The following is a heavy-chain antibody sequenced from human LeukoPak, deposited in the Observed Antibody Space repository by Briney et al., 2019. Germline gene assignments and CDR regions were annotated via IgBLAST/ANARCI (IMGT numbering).Heavy chain of an antibody. D-gene: IGHD3-10*01. Sequence: PSETLSLTCTVSSDSLSSSTSYWGWIRQPPGKGLEYIGSIFYSGATYYNPSLKSRVTLSVDMSKNQFSLKLSSVTAADTAVYYCARLDKRFHNTFDIWGQGTMVTVSS. CDR3: ARLDKRFHNTFDI. J-gene: IGHJ3*02. CDR2: IFYSGAT. V-gene: IGHV4-39*01. CDR1: SDSLSSSTSY.